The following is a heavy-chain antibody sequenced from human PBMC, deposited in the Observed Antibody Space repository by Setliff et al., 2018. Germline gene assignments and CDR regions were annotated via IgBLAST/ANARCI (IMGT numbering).Heavy chain of an antibody. V-gene: IGHV3-48*01. CDR2: FSGSSSTI. D-gene: IGHD2-2*03. CDR3: ARGGFGFCSSTTCQWGYYSMDV. CDR1: GFTFSSYS. Sequence: GGSLRLSCAASGFTFSSYSMNWVRQAPGKGLEWVSYFSGSSSTIRYADSVKGRFTISRDNAKNSLYLQMNSLRAEDTAVYYCARGGFGFCSSTTCQWGYYSMDVWGKGTTVTVSS. J-gene: IGHJ6*03.